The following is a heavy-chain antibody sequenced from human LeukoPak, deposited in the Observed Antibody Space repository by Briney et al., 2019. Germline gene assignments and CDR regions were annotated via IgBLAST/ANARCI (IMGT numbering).Heavy chain of an antibody. V-gene: IGHV4-59*03. CDR1: GGYISGFY. CDR3: ATYYSDSSAYVHYLDS. Sequence: PSETLSLTCTVSGGYISGFYWSWIRQPPEKGLEWFGYVHYSGSTNYNPSLKSRVIISVDSSKNQFSLKLSSVTAADTAVYYCATYYSDSSAYVHYLDSWGQETLVTVSS. D-gene: IGHD3-22*01. CDR2: VHYSGST. J-gene: IGHJ4*02.